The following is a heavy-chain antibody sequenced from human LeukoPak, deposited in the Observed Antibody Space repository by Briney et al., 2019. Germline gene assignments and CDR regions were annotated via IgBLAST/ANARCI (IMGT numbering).Heavy chain of an antibody. Sequence: GGSLRLSCAASGFTFNYYGMHWVRQAPGKGLEWVAFIRYDGSNLYYADSVKGRFAISIDKSKNTLYLQMNSLRTEDTAVYYCANQHNERYSFYLDYWGQGTLVTVSS. V-gene: IGHV3-30*02. CDR2: IRYDGSNL. CDR1: GFTFNYYG. CDR3: ANQHNERYSFYLDY. D-gene: IGHD2/OR15-2a*01. J-gene: IGHJ4*02.